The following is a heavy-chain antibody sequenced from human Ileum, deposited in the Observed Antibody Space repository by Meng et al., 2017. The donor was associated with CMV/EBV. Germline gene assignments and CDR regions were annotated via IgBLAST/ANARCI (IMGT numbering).Heavy chain of an antibody. V-gene: IGHV3-23*01. D-gene: IGHD6-19*01. J-gene: IGHJ4*02. CDR3: ARGGRNSGWLGY. CDR2: LSASGDST. Sequence: EVQLLESGGGFIQPGGSLRLSCAASGFTFSTYGMNWVRQAPGKGLEWVSGLSASGDSTYYAESARGRFTISRDNSKNTLYLQMNSLRAEDTALYYCARGGRNSGWLGYWGQGTLVTVSS. CDR1: GFTFSTYG.